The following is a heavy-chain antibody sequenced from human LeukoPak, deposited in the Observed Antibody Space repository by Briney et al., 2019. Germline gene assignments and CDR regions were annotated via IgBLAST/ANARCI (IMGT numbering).Heavy chain of an antibody. CDR2: INPSGGST. V-gene: IGHV1-46*01. Sequence: GASVKVSCKASGYTFTSYYMHWVRQAPGQGLEWMGIINPSGGSTSYAQKFQGRVTMTRDMSTSTVYMELSSLRSEDTAVYYCARHLVVPAAISYYYYMDVWGKGTTVTVSS. D-gene: IGHD2-2*01. CDR1: GYTFTSYY. J-gene: IGHJ6*03. CDR3: ARHLVVPAAISYYYYMDV.